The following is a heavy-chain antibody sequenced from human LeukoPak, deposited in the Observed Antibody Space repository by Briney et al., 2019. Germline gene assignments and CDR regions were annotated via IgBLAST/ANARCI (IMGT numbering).Heavy chain of an antibody. D-gene: IGHD6-19*01. J-gene: IGHJ4*02. CDR1: GFTFANYA. CDR2: ISGSATST. V-gene: IGHV3-23*01. Sequence: GGSLRLSCAASGFTFANYAMSWVRQAPGKGLEWVSSISGSATSTFYADSVKGRFTTSRDNSKNTLFLQMNSLRAEDTALYYCAKRHTTGWFYLDYWGRGTLVTVSS. CDR3: AKRHTTGWFYLDY.